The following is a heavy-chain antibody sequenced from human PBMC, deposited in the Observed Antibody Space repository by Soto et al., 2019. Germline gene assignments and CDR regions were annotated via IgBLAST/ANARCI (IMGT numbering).Heavy chain of an antibody. D-gene: IGHD3-3*01. CDR2: IWYDGSNK. J-gene: IGHJ6*02. CDR1: GFTFSSYG. V-gene: IGHV3-33*01. Sequence: GGSLRLSCAASGFTFSSYGMHWVRQAPGKGLEWVAVIWYDGSNKYYADSVKGRFTISRDNSKNTLYLQMNSLRAEDTAVYYCAREGTNYDFWSVYFYYYYGMDVWGQGTTVTVSS. CDR3: AREGTNYDFWSVYFYYYYGMDV.